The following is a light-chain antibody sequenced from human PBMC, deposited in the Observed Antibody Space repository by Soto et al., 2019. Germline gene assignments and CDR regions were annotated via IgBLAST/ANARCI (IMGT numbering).Light chain of an antibody. J-gene: IGKJ1*01. CDR1: QSVSSSF. Sequence: DIVLTQSPGTLSLSPGERATLSCRASQSVSSSFLGWYQQKSGQAPRLLIHGASSRATGIPDRFSGSGSGTDFTLTISRLEPEDFAVYYCQQYGSSPVTFGQGTMVDI. CDR3: QQYGSSPVT. V-gene: IGKV3-20*01. CDR2: GAS.